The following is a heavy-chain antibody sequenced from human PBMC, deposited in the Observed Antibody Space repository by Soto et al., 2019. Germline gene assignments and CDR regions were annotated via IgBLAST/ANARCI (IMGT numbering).Heavy chain of an antibody. V-gene: IGHV1-18*01. CDR1: GYTFTSYG. J-gene: IGHJ5*02. CDR2: ISAYNGNT. CDR3: ARTDSSGFLPRYNWFDP. D-gene: IGHD6-19*01. Sequence: QVRLVQSGAEVKKPGASVKVSCKASGYTFTSYGISWVRQAPGQGLEWMGWISAYNGNTNYAQKLQGRVTMTTDTSTSTAYMELRSLRSDDTAVYYCARTDSSGFLPRYNWFDPWGQGTLVTVSS.